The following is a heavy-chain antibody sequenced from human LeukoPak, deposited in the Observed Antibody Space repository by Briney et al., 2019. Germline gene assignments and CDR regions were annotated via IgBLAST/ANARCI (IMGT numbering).Heavy chain of an antibody. V-gene: IGHV3-11*01. CDR1: GGSISSGDYY. CDR2: ISSSGSTI. D-gene: IGHD3-10*01. CDR3: ARDLTGSGDY. Sequence: PSQTLSLTCTVSGGSISSGDYYWSWIRQAPGKGLEWVSYISSSGSTIYYADSVKGRFTISRDNAKNSLYLQMNSLRAEDTAVYYCARDLTGSGDYWGQGTLVTVSS. J-gene: IGHJ4*02.